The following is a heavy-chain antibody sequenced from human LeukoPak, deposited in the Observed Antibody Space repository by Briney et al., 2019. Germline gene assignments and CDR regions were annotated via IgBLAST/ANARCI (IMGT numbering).Heavy chain of an antibody. V-gene: IGHV3-21*01. Sequence: GGSLRLSCAASGFTFSSYSMNWVRQAPGKGLEWVSSISSSSSYIYYADSVKGRFTISRDNAKNSLYLQMNSLRAEDTAVYYCARWIGAPTHYYYYMDVWGKGTTVTVSS. D-gene: IGHD1-26*01. CDR2: ISSSSSYI. J-gene: IGHJ6*03. CDR1: GFTFSSYS. CDR3: ARWIGAPTHYYYYMDV.